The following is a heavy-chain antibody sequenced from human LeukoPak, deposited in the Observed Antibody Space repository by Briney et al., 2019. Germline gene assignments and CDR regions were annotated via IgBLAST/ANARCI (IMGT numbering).Heavy chain of an antibody. D-gene: IGHD2-15*01. Sequence: PGGSLRLSCAASGFTFSSYSMNWVRQAPGKGLEWVSSISSSSSYIYYADSVKGRFTISRDNAKNSLYLQMNSLRAEDTAVYYCARVGGGYCSGGSCSYYYYYGMDVWGQGTTVTVSS. CDR2: ISSSSSYI. CDR3: ARVGGGYCSGGSCSYYYYYGMDV. CDR1: GFTFSSYS. V-gene: IGHV3-21*01. J-gene: IGHJ6*02.